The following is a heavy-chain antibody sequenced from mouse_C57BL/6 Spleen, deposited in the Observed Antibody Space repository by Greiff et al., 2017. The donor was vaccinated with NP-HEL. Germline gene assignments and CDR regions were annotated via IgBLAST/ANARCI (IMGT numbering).Heavy chain of an antibody. CDR2: IDPSDSYT. CDR1: GYTFTSYW. CDR3: ARKTGRAWFAY. V-gene: IGHV1-69*01. D-gene: IGHD4-1*01. J-gene: IGHJ3*01. Sequence: QVQLKQPGAELVMPGASVKLSCKASGYTFTSYWMHWVKQRPGQGLEWIGEIDPSDSYTNYNQKFKGKSTLTVDKSSSTAYMQLSSLTSEDSAVYYCARKTGRAWFAYWGQGTLVTVSA.